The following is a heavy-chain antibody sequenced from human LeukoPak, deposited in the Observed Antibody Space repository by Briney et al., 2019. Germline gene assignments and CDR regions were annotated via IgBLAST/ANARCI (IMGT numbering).Heavy chain of an antibody. D-gene: IGHD5-12*01. J-gene: IGHJ5*02. CDR2: ISWNSGSI. CDR3: AKAKWLRRFSNWFDP. V-gene: IGHV3-9*01. Sequence: GGSLRLSCAASGFTFDDYAMHWVRQAPGKGLEWVSGISWNSGSIGYADSVKGRFTISRDNAKNSLYLQMNSLRAEDTALYYCAKAKWLRRFSNWFDPWGQGTLVTVSS. CDR1: GFTFDDYA.